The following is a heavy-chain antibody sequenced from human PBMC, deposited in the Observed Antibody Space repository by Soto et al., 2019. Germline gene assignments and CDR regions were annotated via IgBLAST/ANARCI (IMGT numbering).Heavy chain of an antibody. Sequence: PSETLSLTCAVYGGSFSGYYWSWIRQPPGKGLEWIGEINHSGSTNYNPSLKSRVTISVDTSKNQFSLKLSSVTAADTAVYYCGRRLWSGYLHWLDPWGEGTMVTVSS. CDR2: INHSGST. D-gene: IGHD3-3*01. J-gene: IGHJ5*02. CDR3: GRRLWSGYLHWLDP. CDR1: GGSFSGYY. V-gene: IGHV4-34*01.